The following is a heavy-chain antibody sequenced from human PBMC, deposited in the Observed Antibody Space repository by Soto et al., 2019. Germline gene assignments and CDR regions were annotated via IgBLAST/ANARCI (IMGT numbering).Heavy chain of an antibody. D-gene: IGHD6-19*01. CDR3: ARLNGWVDY. Sequence: PSETLSLTCYVSGASIDRFYWSWIRQPAGKGLEWIGHIYSTGLTNYNPSLRSRVTMSVDSPNRQFSLKLTSVTAADTAVYYCARLNGWVDYWGQGALVTVSS. CDR2: IYSTGLT. V-gene: IGHV4-4*07. CDR1: GASIDRFY. J-gene: IGHJ4*02.